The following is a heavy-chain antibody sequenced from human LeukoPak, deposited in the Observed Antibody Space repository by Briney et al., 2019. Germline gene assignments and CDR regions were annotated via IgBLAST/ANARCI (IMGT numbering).Heavy chain of an antibody. V-gene: IGHV4-4*07. J-gene: IGHJ4*02. CDR2: INTSGST. Sequence: SETLSLTCVASGGSINSYYWNWIRQPAGKGLEWIGRINTSGSTNYNPSLKSRVTMSVDTSKNQFSLKLSSVTAADTAMYCCARVQAVAGGEDYWGQGTLVTVSS. CDR1: GGSINSYY. D-gene: IGHD6-19*01. CDR3: ARVQAVAGGEDY.